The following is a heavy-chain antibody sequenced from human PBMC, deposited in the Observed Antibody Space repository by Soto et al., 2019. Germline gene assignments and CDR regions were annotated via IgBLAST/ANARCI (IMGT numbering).Heavy chain of an antibody. J-gene: IGHJ4*02. CDR1: GLTLSDHY. V-gene: IGHV3-72*01. Sequence: EVQLVQSGGGLVQPGGSLRRSCAASGLTLSDHYMDWVRQTPGKGLEWIGRSRNKVIGYTTEYAASVKGRFTISRDDSKNPQSLRMNSLTTEDPAVHYSARGAPPVDDWGPGTLVNVSS. CDR3: ARGAPPVDD. CDR2: SRNKVIGYTT.